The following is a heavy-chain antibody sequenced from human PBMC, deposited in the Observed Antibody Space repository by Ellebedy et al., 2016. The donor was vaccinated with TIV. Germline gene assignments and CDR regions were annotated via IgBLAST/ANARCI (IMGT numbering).Heavy chain of an antibody. CDR2: IYRTGSA. Sequence: SETLSLTCTVSGDSISSTNWCSWIRLPPGKGLEWIGEIYRTGSANYSPSLESRVTILVDKSKNQFSLELRAVTAADTGVYFCTCPGDYGDYTFVFWGQGSLVTVSS. CDR3: TCPGDYGDYTFVF. D-gene: IGHD4-17*01. V-gene: IGHV4-4*02. CDR1: GDSISSTNW. J-gene: IGHJ4*02.